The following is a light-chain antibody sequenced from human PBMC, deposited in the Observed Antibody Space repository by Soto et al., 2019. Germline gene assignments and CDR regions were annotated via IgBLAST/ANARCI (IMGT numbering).Light chain of an antibody. V-gene: IGLV8-61*01. CDR2: NTY. J-gene: IGLJ2*01. CDR1: SGSVSTSYY. CDR3: VLYMGSGSSV. Sequence: QTVVTQAPSVSVSPGGTVTLTCGLSSGSVSTSYYPSWYQQTPGQAPRTLIYNTYTRSSGVPDRFSASILGDKAALTITGAQADAESDYYCVLYMGSGSSVFGGGTKLTVL.